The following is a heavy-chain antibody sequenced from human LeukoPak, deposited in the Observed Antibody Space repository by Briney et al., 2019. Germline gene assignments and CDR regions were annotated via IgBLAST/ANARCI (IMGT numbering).Heavy chain of an antibody. CDR3: ARLHYCSSTSCPSIDY. Sequence: ASVKVSCKASGYTFTGSYMHWVRQAPGQGLEWMGWINPNSGGTNYAQKFQGRVTMTRDTSISTAYMELSRLRSDDTAVYYCARLHYCSSTSCPSIDYWGQGTLVTVSS. CDR1: GYTFTGSY. D-gene: IGHD2-2*01. CDR2: INPNSGGT. J-gene: IGHJ4*02. V-gene: IGHV1-2*02.